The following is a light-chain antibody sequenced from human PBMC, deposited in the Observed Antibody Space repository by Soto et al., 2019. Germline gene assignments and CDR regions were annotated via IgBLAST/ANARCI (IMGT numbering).Light chain of an antibody. CDR3: QQYGSSPLT. CDR2: GAS. CDR1: QSVSSSY. J-gene: IGKJ4*01. V-gene: IGKV3-20*01. Sequence: EKVMTQSPGPLSLSPGERATLSCRASQSVSSSYLAWYQQKPGQAPSLLIYGASSRATGIPDRFSGSGSGTDFTLTISRLEPEDFAVYYCQQYGSSPLTFGGGTKVEIK.